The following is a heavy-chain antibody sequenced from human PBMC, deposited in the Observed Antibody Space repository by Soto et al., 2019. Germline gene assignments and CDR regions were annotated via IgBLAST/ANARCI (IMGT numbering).Heavy chain of an antibody. CDR3: AREVVIAAAGIDYYGMDV. CDR2: IIPIFGTA. V-gene: IGHV1-69*13. J-gene: IGHJ6*02. D-gene: IGHD6-13*01. CDR1: GGTFSSYA. Sequence: SVKVSCKASGGTFSSYAISWVRQAPGQGLEWMGGIIPIFGTANYAQKFQGRVTITADESTSTAYMELSSLRSEDTAVYYCAREVVIAAAGIDYYGMDVWGQGTTVTVSS.